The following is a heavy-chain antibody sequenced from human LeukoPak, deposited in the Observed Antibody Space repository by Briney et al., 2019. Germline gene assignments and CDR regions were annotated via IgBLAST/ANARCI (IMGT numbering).Heavy chain of an antibody. J-gene: IGHJ3*02. CDR2: IYHSGST. D-gene: IGHD5-12*01. CDR1: GGSISSGGYS. CDR3: ASGNTGYDRDSFDI. V-gene: IGHV4-30-2*01. Sequence: SQTLSLTCAVSGGSISSGGYSWSWVRQPPGEGLEWVGYIYHSGSTYYNPSLQSRVTISLDRSKNQFSLKPSSMTAADTAVYYCASGNTGYDRDSFDIWGQGTMVTVSS.